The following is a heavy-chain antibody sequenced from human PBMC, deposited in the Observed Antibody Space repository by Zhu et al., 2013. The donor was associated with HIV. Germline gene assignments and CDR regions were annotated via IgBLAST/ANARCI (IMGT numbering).Heavy chain of an antibody. J-gene: IGHJ6*03. CDR1: GGTFSSYA. Sequence: QVQLVQSGAEVKKPGSSVKVSCKASGGTFSSYAISWVRQAPGQGLEWMGGIIPIFGTANYAQKFQGRVTITADESTSTAYMELRSLRSDDTAVYYCVRGPGYCSSTSCSDFYYYMDVWGKGTTVTV. CDR3: VRGPGYCSSTSCSDFYYYMDV. D-gene: IGHD2-2*01. V-gene: IGHV1-69*01. CDR2: IIPIFGTA.